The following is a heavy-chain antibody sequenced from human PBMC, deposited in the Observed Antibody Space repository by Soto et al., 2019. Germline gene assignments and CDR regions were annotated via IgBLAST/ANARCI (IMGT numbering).Heavy chain of an antibody. V-gene: IGHV4-39*01. CDR3: AKTGPYDMLTYGYFDL. Sequence: SETLSLTCIVSGDSISSSSYYWVWIRQPPGKGLEWIGSIYYSGTTYYNPSLESRVTISIDTSKNQFSLKVSSLTAADTAVYYCAKTGPYDMLTYGYFDLWGRGTLVTVSS. CDR2: IYYSGTT. CDR1: GDSISSSSYY. D-gene: IGHD3-9*01. J-gene: IGHJ2*01.